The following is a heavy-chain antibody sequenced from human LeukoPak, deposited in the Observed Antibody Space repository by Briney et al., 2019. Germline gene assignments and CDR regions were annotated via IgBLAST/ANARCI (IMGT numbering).Heavy chain of an antibody. J-gene: IGHJ5*02. CDR1: GFTFSSYS. V-gene: IGHV3-21*04. CDR3: ARVGGSGSYFLNWFDP. Sequence: GGSLRLSCAASGFTFSSYSMNWVRQAPGKGLEWVSSISSSSSYIYYADSVKGRFTISRDNAKNSLYLQMNSLRAEDTALYYCARVGGSGSYFLNWFDPWGQGTLVTVSS. CDR2: ISSSSSYI. D-gene: IGHD1-26*01.